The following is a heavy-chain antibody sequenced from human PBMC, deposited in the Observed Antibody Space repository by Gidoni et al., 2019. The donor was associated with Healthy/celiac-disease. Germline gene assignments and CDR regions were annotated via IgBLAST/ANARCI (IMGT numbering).Heavy chain of an antibody. V-gene: IGHV4-31*03. CDR1: GGSISSGGYY. J-gene: IGHJ5*02. D-gene: IGHD6-13*01. CDR2: IYYSGST. CDR3: ARVNIGIAAAYPRDRWFDP. Sequence: QVQLQESGPGLVKPSQTLSLTCTVSGGSISSGGYYWSWIRQHPGKGLEWIGYIYYSGSTYYNPSLKSRVTISVDTSKNQFSLKLSSVTAADTAVYYCARVNIGIAAAYPRDRWFDPWGQGTLVTVSS.